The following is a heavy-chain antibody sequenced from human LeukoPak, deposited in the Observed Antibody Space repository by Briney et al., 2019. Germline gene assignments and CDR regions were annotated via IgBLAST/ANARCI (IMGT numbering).Heavy chain of an antibody. V-gene: IGHV3-23*01. Sequence: PGGSLRLSCAASGFIFSNYGLTWVRQTPAMGLEWVPAISGTGSNREYADSVKGRFTISRDNSKNMLYLQMNSLRAEDTATYYCAKGRGVGNTGYLDVWGRGTPLTVSS. D-gene: IGHD3-10*01. CDR1: GFIFSNYG. CDR3: AKGRGVGNTGYLDV. J-gene: IGHJ2*01. CDR2: ISGTGSNR.